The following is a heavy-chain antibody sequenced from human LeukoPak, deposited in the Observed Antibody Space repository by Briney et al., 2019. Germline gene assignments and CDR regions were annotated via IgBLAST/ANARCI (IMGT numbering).Heavy chain of an antibody. CDR1: GFTFSGSA. V-gene: IGHV3-73*01. J-gene: IGHJ4*02. CDR3: ASPYCSDGVCYPGY. Sequence: AGSLRLSCAASGFTFSGSAMHWVRQASGKGLEWVGRIRSKANSYATAYAASVTGRFTISRDDSKNTAYLQMNSLETEDTAVHYCASPYCSDGVCYPGYWGQGALVTVSS. CDR2: IRSKANSYAT. D-gene: IGHD2-8*01.